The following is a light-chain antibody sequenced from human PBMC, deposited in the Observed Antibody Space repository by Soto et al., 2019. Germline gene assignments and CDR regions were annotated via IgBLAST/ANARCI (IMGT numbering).Light chain of an antibody. CDR2: DVS. CDR1: SSDVGAYNY. CDR3: CSYAGSSWV. Sequence: QSALTQPPSASGSPGQSVTISCTGTSSDVGAYNYVSWYQQHPGKAPKLMIYDVSKRPSGVPYRFSGSKSGNAASLTVSGLQGEDEADYYCCSYAGSSWVFGGGTKVTVL. V-gene: IGLV2-8*01. J-gene: IGLJ3*02.